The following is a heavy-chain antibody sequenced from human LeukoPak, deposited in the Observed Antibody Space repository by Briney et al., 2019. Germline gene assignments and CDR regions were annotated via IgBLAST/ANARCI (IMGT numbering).Heavy chain of an antibody. D-gene: IGHD3-22*01. CDR2: ISSSGSTI. J-gene: IGHJ3*02. V-gene: IGHV3-11*01. CDR3: AREGYYDSSGYYTADAFDI. CDR1: GFTFSDYY. Sequence: GGSLRLSCAASGFTFSDYYMSWIRQAPGKGLEWVSYISSSGSTIYYADSVKGRFTISRDNAKNSLYLQMNSLRAEDTAVYYCAREGYYDSSGYYTADAFDIWGQGTMVTVSS.